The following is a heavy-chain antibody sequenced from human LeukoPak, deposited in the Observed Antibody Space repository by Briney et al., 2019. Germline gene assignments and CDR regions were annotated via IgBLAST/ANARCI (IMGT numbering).Heavy chain of an antibody. Sequence: ASVKVSCKASGYTFTSYYMHWVRQAPGQGLEWMGIINPSGGSTSYAQKFQGRVTMTRDMSTSTVYMELSSLRSEDTAVYYCARHGDTAMVTPNAFDIWGQGTMVTVSS. D-gene: IGHD5-18*01. V-gene: IGHV1-46*01. J-gene: IGHJ3*02. CDR2: INPSGGST. CDR1: GYTFTSYY. CDR3: ARHGDTAMVTPNAFDI.